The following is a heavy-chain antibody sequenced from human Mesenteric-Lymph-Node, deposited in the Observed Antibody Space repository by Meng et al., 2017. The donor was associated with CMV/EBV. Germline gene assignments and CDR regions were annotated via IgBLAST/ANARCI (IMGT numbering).Heavy chain of an antibody. J-gene: IGHJ6*02. CDR3: ARDRYCSSTSCYFYYYYYYGMDV. CDR2: ISAYNGNT. Sequence: GGSLRLSCAASGFTFSSYGMHWVRQAPGQGLEWMGWISAYNGNTNYAQKLQGRVTMTTDTSTSTAYMELRSLRSDDTAVYYCARDRYCSSTSCYFYYYYYYGMDVWGQGTTVTVSS. CDR1: GFTFSSYG. D-gene: IGHD2-2*01. V-gene: IGHV1-18*01.